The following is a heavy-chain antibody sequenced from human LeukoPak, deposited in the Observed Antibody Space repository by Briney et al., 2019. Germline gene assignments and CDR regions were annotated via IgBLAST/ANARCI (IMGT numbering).Heavy chain of an antibody. CDR3: ARAGYYYGSELSDY. Sequence: SSETLSLTCTVSGGSISSGGYYWSWIRQPPGKGLEWIGYIYHSGSTYYNPSLKSRVTISVDRSKNQFSLKLSSVTAADTAVYYCARAGYYYGSELSDYWGQGTLVTVSS. CDR1: GGSISSGGYY. D-gene: IGHD3-10*01. V-gene: IGHV4-30-2*01. J-gene: IGHJ4*02. CDR2: IYHSGST.